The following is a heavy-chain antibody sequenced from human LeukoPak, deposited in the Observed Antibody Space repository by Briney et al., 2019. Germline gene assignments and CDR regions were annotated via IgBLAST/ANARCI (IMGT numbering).Heavy chain of an antibody. CDR3: ARDRRSRGYSYYLDV. CDR2: ISSTSRTI. V-gene: IGHV3-48*01. J-gene: IGHJ6*03. Sequence: GGSLRLSCSASGFTISTYSMNWVRQAPGKGLEWISYISSTSRTIDYADSVKGRFTTSRDNAKNSLFLQMNSLRADDTAVYYCARDRRSRGYSYYLDVWGKGTTVTVSS. D-gene: IGHD3-10*01. CDR1: GFTISTYS.